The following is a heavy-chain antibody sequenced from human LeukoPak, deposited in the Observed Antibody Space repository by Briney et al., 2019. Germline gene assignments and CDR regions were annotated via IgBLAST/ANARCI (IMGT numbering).Heavy chain of an antibody. CDR1: GFTFSRYW. J-gene: IGHJ4*02. V-gene: IGHV3-7*01. CDR3: AKDSRGYVLDY. CDR2: INQDGSEK. Sequence: PGGSLRLSCAASGFTFSRYWMSWVRQAPGKGLEWVANINQDGSEKYYVDSVKGRFTISRDNAKNSLYLQMNSLRAEDTAVYYCAKDSRGYVLDYWGQGTLVTVSS. D-gene: IGHD5-18*01.